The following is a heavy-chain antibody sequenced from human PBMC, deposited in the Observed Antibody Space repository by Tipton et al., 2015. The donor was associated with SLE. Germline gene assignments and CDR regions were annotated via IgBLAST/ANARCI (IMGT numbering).Heavy chain of an antibody. V-gene: IGHV4-39*07. Sequence: TLSLTCTVSGGSISINYYHWGWIRQPPGKGLEWIGSIFYSGRTYYNPSLKSRLTISVDTSVNQFSLKLGSVTAADTSLYYCARRTVAGAFDLWGRGTLVTVSS. CDR1: GGSISINYYH. J-gene: IGHJ2*01. CDR3: ARRTVAGAFDL. D-gene: IGHD4-23*01. CDR2: IFYSGRT.